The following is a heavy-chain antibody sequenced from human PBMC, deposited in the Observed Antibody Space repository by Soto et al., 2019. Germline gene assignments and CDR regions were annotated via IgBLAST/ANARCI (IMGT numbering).Heavy chain of an antibody. CDR1: GGTFSSYA. CDR2: IIPIFGTA. Sequence: QVQLVQSGAEVKKPGSSVKVSCKASGGTFSSYAISWVRQAPGQGLEWMGGIIPIFGTANYAQKFQGRVTITADESTSTAYMELSSLRSEDTAVYYFTLLYSSSSGSTFFDYWGQGTLVTVSS. V-gene: IGHV1-69*01. D-gene: IGHD6-6*01. J-gene: IGHJ4*02. CDR3: TLLYSSSSGSTFFDY.